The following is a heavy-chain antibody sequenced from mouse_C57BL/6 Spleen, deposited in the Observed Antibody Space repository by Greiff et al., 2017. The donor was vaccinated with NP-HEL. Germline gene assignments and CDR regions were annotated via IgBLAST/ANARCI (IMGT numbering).Heavy chain of an antibody. CDR3: AGSRGSGSSGAWFAY. CDR1: GYTFTSYW. D-gene: IGHD3-2*02. CDR2: INPSNGGT. J-gene: IGHJ3*01. Sequence: QVQLQQPGTELVKPGASVKLSCKASGYTFTSYWMHWVKQRPGQGLEWIGNINPSNGGTNYNENFKSKATLTVDKSSSTAYLQLSSLTSEDSAVYYGAGSRGSGSSGAWFAYWGQGTLVTVSA. V-gene: IGHV1-53*01.